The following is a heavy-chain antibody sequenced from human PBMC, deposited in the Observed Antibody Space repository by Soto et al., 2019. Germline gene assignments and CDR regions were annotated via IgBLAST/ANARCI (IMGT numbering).Heavy chain of an antibody. CDR3: ARGWRWESRPGIAAAGSMDV. CDR2: ISYDGSNK. J-gene: IGHJ6*02. D-gene: IGHD6-13*01. CDR1: GFTFISYA. Sequence: PGGSLRLSCAASGFTFISYAMHWVRQAPGKGLEWVAVISYDGSNKYYADSVKGRFTISRDNSKNTLYLQMNSLRAEDTAVYYCARGWRWESRPGIAAAGSMDVWGQGTTVTVSS. V-gene: IGHV3-30-3*01.